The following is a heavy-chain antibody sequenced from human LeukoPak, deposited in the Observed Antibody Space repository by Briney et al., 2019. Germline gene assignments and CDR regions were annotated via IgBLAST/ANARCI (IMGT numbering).Heavy chain of an antibody. CDR2: INTYNGNT. CDR1: DNTFPMFG. Sequence: ASVKVSCKPCDNTFPMFGLTWVRQAPGQGLEWMGWINTYNGNTQYAQNLQGRVTLTRDTSTTTAHMELRTLRSNDTAVYYCARPVKGAFFYYYMDVWGKGTTVIVSS. J-gene: IGHJ6*03. CDR3: ARPVKGAFFYYYMDV. V-gene: IGHV1-18*01. D-gene: IGHD3-10*01.